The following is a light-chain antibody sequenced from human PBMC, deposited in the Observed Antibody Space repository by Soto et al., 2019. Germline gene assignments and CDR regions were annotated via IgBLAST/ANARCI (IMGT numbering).Light chain of an antibody. V-gene: IGLV2-23*01. CDR3: CSSAPESTYV. CDR1: SSDVGAYDS. Sequence: QSALAQPASVSGSPGQSITISCTGTSSDVGAYDSVSWYQQHPHKAPQLIIYKGTQRPSGVSNRFSGSTSGNAASLTISGLQADGEADYFCCSSAPESTYVCGTGTKV. J-gene: IGLJ1*01. CDR2: KGT.